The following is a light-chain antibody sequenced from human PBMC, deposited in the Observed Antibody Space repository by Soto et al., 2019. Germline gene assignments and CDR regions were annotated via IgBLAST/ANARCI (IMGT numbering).Light chain of an antibody. J-gene: IGKJ4*01. V-gene: IGKV2D-30*01. CDR1: QSLVYSDRNTY. CDR2: KVS. Sequence: DVVMTQSPLSLPVTLGQPASISCRSSQSLVYSDRNTYLNWFQQTPGQCPRRLIYKVSNWDSGVRDRFRCSGSGTDFTLNISRVEAEAVGVYSCMQRTHWPPEVTFGGGTKVDIK. CDR3: MQRTHWPPEVT.